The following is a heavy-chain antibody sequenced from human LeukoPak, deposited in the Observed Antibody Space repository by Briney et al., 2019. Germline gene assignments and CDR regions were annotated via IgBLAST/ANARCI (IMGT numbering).Heavy chain of an antibody. CDR3: ARGLIRPDYDFWSGSKTRGVIYYMDV. J-gene: IGHJ6*03. D-gene: IGHD3-3*01. V-gene: IGHV4-34*01. Sequence: SETLSLTCAVYGGSFSGYYWSWIRQPPGKGLEWIGEINHSGSTNYNPSLKSRVTISVDTSKNQFSLKLSSVTAADTAVYYCARGLIRPDYDFWSGSKTRGVIYYMDVWGKGATVTVSS. CDR2: INHSGST. CDR1: GGSFSGYY.